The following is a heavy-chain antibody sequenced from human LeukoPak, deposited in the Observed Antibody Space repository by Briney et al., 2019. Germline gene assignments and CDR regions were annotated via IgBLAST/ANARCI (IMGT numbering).Heavy chain of an antibody. CDR3: ARSIGSSWNPTDY. D-gene: IGHD6-13*01. CDR1: GGSFSGYY. J-gene: IGHJ4*02. Sequence: SETLSLTCAVYGGSFSGYYRSWIRQPPGEGLGWIGEINHSGSTNYNPSLKSRVTISVDTSKNQFSLKLSSVTAADTAVYYCARSIGSSWNPTDYWGQGTLVTVSS. CDR2: INHSGST. V-gene: IGHV4-34*01.